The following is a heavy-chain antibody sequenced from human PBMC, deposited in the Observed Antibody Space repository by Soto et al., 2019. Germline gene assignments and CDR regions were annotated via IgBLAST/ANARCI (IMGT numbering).Heavy chain of an antibody. D-gene: IGHD5-12*01. J-gene: IGHJ4*02. CDR1: GGSFSGYY. Sequence: QVQLQQWGAGLLKPSETLSLTCAVYGGSFSGYYWSWIRQPPGKGLERIGEINHSGSTNYNPSLKSRVTISVDTSKNQFSLKLSSVTAADTAVYYCARDVARRYYFDYWGQGTLVTVSS. CDR2: INHSGST. V-gene: IGHV4-34*01. CDR3: ARDVARRYYFDY.